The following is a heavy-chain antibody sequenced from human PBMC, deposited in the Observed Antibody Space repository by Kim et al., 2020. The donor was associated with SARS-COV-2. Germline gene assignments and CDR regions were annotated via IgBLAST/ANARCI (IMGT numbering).Heavy chain of an antibody. J-gene: IGHJ6*02. V-gene: IGHV5-51*01. CDR1: EDIFTTYW. CDR2: FHPGDSDT. D-gene: IGHD1-1*01. Sequence: GESLKISCKGSEDIFTTYWIGWVRQMPGKGLEWMGIFHPGDSDTKYSPSFQGQVTISADKSINTAYLQWSSLKASDTAMYYCAKLDRGNGDYYAMDVWGQ. CDR3: AKLDRGNGDYYAMDV.